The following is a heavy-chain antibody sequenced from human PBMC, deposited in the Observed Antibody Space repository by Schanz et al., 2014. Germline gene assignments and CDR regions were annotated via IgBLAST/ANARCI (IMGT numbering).Heavy chain of an antibody. J-gene: IGHJ3*01. CDR3: ARGREVVAKILDV. CDR1: GFTFSGYA. CDR2: IVGGGGRT. Sequence: EVQLLESGGGLVQPGGSLRISCAASGFTFSGYAMSWVRQAPGKGLEWVSSIVGGGGRTYYADSVKGRFTISRDNSKNSLYLQMNSLRAEDTGVYYCARGREVVAKILDVWGQGTMVTASS. D-gene: IGHD3-22*01. V-gene: IGHV3-23*01.